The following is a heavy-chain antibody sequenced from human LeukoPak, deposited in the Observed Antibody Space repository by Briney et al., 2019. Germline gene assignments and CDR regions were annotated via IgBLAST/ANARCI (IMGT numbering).Heavy chain of an antibody. CDR3: ARDIGSVPATYYMDV. V-gene: IGHV3-7*01. CDR2: IKQDGSEK. Sequence: PGRSLRLSCAASGFTFSSYWMSWVRQAPGKGLEWVANIKQDGSEKYYVDSVKGRFTISRDNAKNSLYLQMNGLRAEDTAVYYCARDIGSVPATYYMDVWGKGTTVTISS. CDR1: GFTFSSYW. D-gene: IGHD2-2*01. J-gene: IGHJ6*03.